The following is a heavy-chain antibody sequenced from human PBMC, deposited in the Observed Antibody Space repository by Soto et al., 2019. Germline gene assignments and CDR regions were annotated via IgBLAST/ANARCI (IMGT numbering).Heavy chain of an antibody. J-gene: IGHJ5*02. V-gene: IGHV4-59*12. D-gene: IGHD3-9*01. CDR3: ARLKRYFDSNWFDP. CDR2: IYYSGST. Sequence: SETLSLTCTVSGGSISSYYWSWIRQPPGKGLEWIGYIYYSGSTNYNPSLKSRVTISVDTSKNQFSLKLSSVTAADTAVYYCARLKRYFDSNWFDPWGQGTLVTVSS. CDR1: GGSISSYY.